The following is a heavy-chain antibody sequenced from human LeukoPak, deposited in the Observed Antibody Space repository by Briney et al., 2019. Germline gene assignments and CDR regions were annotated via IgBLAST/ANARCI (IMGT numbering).Heavy chain of an antibody. V-gene: IGHV3-74*01. CDR2: INSDGSST. Sequence: GGSLRLSCAASGFTFSSYWMHWVRQAPGKGLVWVSRINSDGSSTSYADSVKGRFTISRDNAKNTLYLQMNSLRAEDTAVYYCARVRRASSRLLVAFDIWGQGTMVTVSS. D-gene: IGHD6-13*01. CDR3: ARVRRASSRLLVAFDI. J-gene: IGHJ3*02. CDR1: GFTFSSYW.